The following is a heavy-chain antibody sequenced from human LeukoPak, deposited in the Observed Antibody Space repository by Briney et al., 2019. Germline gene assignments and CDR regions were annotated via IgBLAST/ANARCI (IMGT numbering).Heavy chain of an antibody. J-gene: IGHJ6*04. V-gene: IGHV1-24*01. CDR3: ATTDPRSYSNYVYYYGMDV. D-gene: IGHD4-11*01. Sequence: EASVKVSCKVSGYTLTELSMHWVRQAPGKGLEWMGGFDPEDGETIYAQKFQGRVTMTEDTSTDTAYMELSSLRSEDTAVYYCATTDPRSYSNYVYYYGMDVWGKGTTVTVSS. CDR2: FDPEDGET. CDR1: GYTLTELS.